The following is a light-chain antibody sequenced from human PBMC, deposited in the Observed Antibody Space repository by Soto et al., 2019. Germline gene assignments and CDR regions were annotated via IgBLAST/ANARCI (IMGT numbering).Light chain of an antibody. CDR1: QSISKSN. CDR2: AAS. CDR3: QQYGSPRGT. Sequence: EIVLTHSPGSLSLSPGEGAALSCRASQSISKSNLAWYQQKPGQAPRLLVYAASSRATGIPARFSGSGSGTDFTLTISRLEPEDFAIYYCQQYGSPRGTFGQGTKVDIK. V-gene: IGKV3-20*01. J-gene: IGKJ1*01.